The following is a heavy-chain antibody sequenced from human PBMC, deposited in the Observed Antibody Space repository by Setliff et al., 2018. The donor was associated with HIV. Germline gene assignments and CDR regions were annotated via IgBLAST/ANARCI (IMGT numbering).Heavy chain of an antibody. CDR2: LGFAGVT. J-gene: IGHJ6*02. D-gene: IGHD3-16*01. V-gene: IGHV3-13*01. CDR3: ARDRRPVWGMDV. CDR1: GFTLNNYD. Sequence: GGSLRLSCAASGFTLNNYDMHWVRQVAGKGLEWVASLGFAGVTYYLGSVKGRFTISRDNVKNSLYLQMNSLSAEDTALYYCARDRRPVWGMDVWGQGTTVTVSS.